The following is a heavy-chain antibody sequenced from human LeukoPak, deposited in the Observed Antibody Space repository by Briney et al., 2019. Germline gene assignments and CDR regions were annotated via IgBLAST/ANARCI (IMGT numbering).Heavy chain of an antibody. V-gene: IGHV3-30-3*01. CDR1: GFTFSNYA. CDR2: ISYDGSNK. D-gene: IGHD2-15*01. CDR3: ARDFCSSGSCHEDY. Sequence: GRSLRLSCAASGFTFSNYAMHWVRQAPGKGLEWVAVISYDGSNKYYADSVEGRFTISRDNSKNTLYLQMNSLRAEDTAVYYCARDFCSSGSCHEDYWGQGTLVTVSS. J-gene: IGHJ4*02.